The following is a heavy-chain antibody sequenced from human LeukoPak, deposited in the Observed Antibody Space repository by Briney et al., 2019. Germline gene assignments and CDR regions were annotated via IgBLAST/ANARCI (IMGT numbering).Heavy chain of an antibody. Sequence: GSLRLSCAASGFTVSSNYMSWVRQPPGKGLEWIGEIYHSGSTNYNPSLKSRVTISVDKSKNQFSLKLSSVTAADTAVYYCARDRIAAAVSWFDPWGQGTLVTVSS. CDR2: IYHSGST. V-gene: IGHV4-4*02. J-gene: IGHJ5*02. D-gene: IGHD6-13*01. CDR1: GFTVSSNY. CDR3: ARDRIAAAVSWFDP.